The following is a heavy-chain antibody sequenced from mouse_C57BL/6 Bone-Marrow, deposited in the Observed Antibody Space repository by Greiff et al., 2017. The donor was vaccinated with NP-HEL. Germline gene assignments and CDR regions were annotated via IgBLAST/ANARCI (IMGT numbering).Heavy chain of an antibody. CDR3: ARWLLRWYFDV. J-gene: IGHJ1*03. V-gene: IGHV1-64*01. Sequence: QVQLQQPGAELVKPGASVKLSCKASGYTFTSYWMHWVKQRPGQGLEWIGMIHPNSGSTNYNEKFKSKATLTVDKSSSTAYMQHSSLTSEDSAVYYCARWLLRWYFDVWGTGTTVTVSS. D-gene: IGHD2-3*01. CDR1: GYTFTSYW. CDR2: IHPNSGST.